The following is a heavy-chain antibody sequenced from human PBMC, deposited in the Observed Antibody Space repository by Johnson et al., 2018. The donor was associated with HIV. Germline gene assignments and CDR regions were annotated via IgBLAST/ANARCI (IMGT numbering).Heavy chain of an antibody. CDR2: ISYDGSNK. Sequence: QMQLVESGGGVVQPGRSLRLSCIASGFTFSRCGMHWVRQAPGKGLEWVALISYDGSNKYYADSVKGRFTISRDNSKNTLFLQMNSLRPEDTAVFYCVRGREGVDNSGGSFDVWGQGTMVIVSS. CDR1: GFTFSRCG. V-gene: IGHV3-30*03. J-gene: IGHJ3*01. D-gene: IGHD1-1*01. CDR3: VRGREGVDNSGGSFDV.